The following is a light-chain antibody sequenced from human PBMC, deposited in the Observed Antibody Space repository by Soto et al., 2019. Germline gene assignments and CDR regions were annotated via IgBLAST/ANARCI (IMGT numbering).Light chain of an antibody. V-gene: IGKV1-39*01. CDR2: ATS. J-gene: IGKJ1*01. CDR3: QQSYRVPWT. CDR1: QSLSTY. Sequence: DIQLTQSPSSLSASVGDRLTITCRASQSLSTYLNWYQQKPGKAPNLLIYATSSLQSGVPSRFSGSGSGTDFTLTISSLQPEDFATYYCQQSYRVPWTFGQGTKVEIK.